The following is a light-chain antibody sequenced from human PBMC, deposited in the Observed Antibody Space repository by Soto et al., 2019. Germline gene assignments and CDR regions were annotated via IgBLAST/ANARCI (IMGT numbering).Light chain of an antibody. CDR3: ATWEDTLNGVI. CDR1: SSNVGNNP. J-gene: IGLJ2*01. Sequence: QSVLTQPPSASGTPGQRVTISCSGSSSNVGNNPVSWYQHLPGTAPKLLIYSNYKRPSGVPERFSGSKSGTSASLAISVLQYEDEADFYCATWEDTLNGVIFGGGTKVTVL. V-gene: IGLV1-44*01. CDR2: SNY.